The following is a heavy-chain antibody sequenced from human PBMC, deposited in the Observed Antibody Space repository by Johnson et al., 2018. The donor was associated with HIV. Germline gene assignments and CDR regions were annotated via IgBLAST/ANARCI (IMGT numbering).Heavy chain of an antibody. CDR3: ARAGGVNRSVVHAVDI. Sequence: QVHLVESGGGVVQPGRSLRLSCAASGFTFSSYAMHWVRQAPGKGLEWVAVISYDGSNKYYADSVKGRFSISRDNAKNTLYLQKNSLRVEDTAVYYCARAGGVNRSVVHAVDIWGQGTMVTVSS. V-gene: IGHV3-30-3*01. D-gene: IGHD3-16*01. CDR2: ISYDGSNK. CDR1: GFTFSSYA. J-gene: IGHJ3*02.